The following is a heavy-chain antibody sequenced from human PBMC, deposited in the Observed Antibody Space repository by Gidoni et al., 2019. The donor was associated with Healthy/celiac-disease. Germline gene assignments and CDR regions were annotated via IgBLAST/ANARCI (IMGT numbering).Heavy chain of an antibody. CDR2: IYYSGST. J-gene: IGHJ5*02. V-gene: IGHV4-59*01. CDR1: GGSISSYY. D-gene: IGHD2-15*01. CDR3: ARDDPIAEWWWFDP. Sequence: QVQLQESGPGLVKPSETLSLTCTVSGGSISSYYWSWIRQPPGKGLEWIGYIYYSGSTNYTPSLKSRVTISVDTSKNQFSLKLSSVTAADTAVYYCARDDPIAEWWWFDPWGQGTLVTVSS.